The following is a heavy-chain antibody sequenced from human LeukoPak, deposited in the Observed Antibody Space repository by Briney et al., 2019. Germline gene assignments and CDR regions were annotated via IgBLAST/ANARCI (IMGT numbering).Heavy chain of an antibody. CDR3: AKGSSWHRLDM. CDR2: IYSGGST. CDR1: GFTVSSNY. D-gene: IGHD6-13*01. V-gene: IGHV3-53*01. J-gene: IGHJ3*02. Sequence: GGSLRLSCAASGFTVSSNYMSWVRQAPGKGLEWVSVIYSGGSTYYADSVKGRFTISRDNSKNTLYLQMNSLRVEDTAVYYCAKGSSWHRLDMWGQGTMVTVSS.